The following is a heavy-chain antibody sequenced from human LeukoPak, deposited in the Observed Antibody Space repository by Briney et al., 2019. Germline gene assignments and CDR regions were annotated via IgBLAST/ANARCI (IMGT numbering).Heavy chain of an antibody. CDR3: ARGPYYYYGSGNSYFDF. D-gene: IGHD3-10*01. Sequence: PSQTLSLTCTVSGGSISSGDYYWSWIRQPPGKGLEWIGYIYYSGSTYYNPSLKSRVTISVDTSKNQFSLKLSSVTAADTAVYYCARGPYYYYGSGNSYFDFWGQGTLVTVSS. V-gene: IGHV4-30-4*01. J-gene: IGHJ4*02. CDR1: GGSISSGDYY. CDR2: IYYSGST.